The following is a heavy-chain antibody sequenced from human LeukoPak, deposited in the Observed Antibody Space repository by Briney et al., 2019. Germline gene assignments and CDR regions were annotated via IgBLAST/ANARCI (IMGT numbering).Heavy chain of an antibody. V-gene: IGHV1-8*03. D-gene: IGHD2-2*01. CDR2: MNPNSGNT. J-gene: IGHJ3*02. CDR1: GYTFTSYD. CDR3: ARGGYQLLDAFDI. Sequence: ASVKVSCKASGYTFTSYDINWVRQATGQGLEWVGWMNPNSGNTGYAQKFQGRVTITRNTSISTAYMELSSLRSEDTAVYYCARGGYQLLDAFDIWGQGTMVTVSS.